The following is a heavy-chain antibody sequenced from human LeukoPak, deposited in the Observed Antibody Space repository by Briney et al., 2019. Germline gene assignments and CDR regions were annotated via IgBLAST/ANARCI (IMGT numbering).Heavy chain of an antibody. J-gene: IGHJ4*02. CDR2: IKSKSAGGTT. CDR1: GFTFTNAW. D-gene: IGHD3-10*01. Sequence: GESLRLSCAASGFTFTNAWMTWVRQAPGKGLEWVGRIKSKSAGGTTDYAAPVKGRFTISRDDSKNTLYLQMSSLKTEDTAVYYCSGSGSFYNPGYWGQGTLVTVSS. V-gene: IGHV3-15*01. CDR3: SGSGSFYNPGY.